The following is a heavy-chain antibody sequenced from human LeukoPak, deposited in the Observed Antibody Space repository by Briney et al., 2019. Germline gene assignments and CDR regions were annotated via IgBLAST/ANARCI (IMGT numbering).Heavy chain of an antibody. CDR2: IHKDGSAT. D-gene: IGHD3-10*01. Sequence: PGGSLRLSCGASGFTFSGYWMSGGRQAPGKGLEWVANIHKDGSATRYADSVKGRFTISRDNAKSCLHLQMNSLRVDATAVYYWARERGFGADDSWGQGSLVTVSS. CDR3: ARERGFGADDS. V-gene: IGHV3-7*01. J-gene: IGHJ4*02. CDR1: GFTFSGYW.